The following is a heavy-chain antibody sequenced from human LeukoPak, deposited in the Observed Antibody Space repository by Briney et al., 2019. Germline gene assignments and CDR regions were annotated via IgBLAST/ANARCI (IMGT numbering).Heavy chain of an antibody. CDR2: IRWNGGRS. CDR3: AKDFWPDRSTWYGALDM. Sequence: SLRLSCAASGFTFDDYAMRWVRHAPGKGLEWVSAIRWNGGRSMYADFVKGRFSLSRDHAKNSPYLQINSLRAEQTAFNYCAKDFWPDRSTWYGALDMWGQGTMVTVCS. J-gene: IGHJ3*02. V-gene: IGHV3-9*01. D-gene: IGHD3-10*01. CDR1: GFTFDDYA.